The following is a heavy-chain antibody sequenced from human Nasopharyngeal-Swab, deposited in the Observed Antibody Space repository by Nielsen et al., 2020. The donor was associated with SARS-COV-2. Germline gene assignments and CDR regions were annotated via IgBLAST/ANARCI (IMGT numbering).Heavy chain of an antibody. CDR1: GGSISRSSYY. Sequence: SETLSLTCTVSGGSISRSSYYWGWIRQPPGKGLEWLGSIYYSGSTNYNPSLKSRVTISVDTSKNQFSLKLSSVTAADTAVYYCARQHQLLGDYWGQGTLVTVSS. V-gene: IGHV4-39*01. J-gene: IGHJ4*02. CDR2: IYYSGST. CDR3: ARQHQLLGDY. D-gene: IGHD2-2*01.